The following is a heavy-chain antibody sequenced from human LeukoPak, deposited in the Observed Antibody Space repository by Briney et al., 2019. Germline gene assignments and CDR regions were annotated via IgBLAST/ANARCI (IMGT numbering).Heavy chain of an antibody. Sequence: SETLSLTCTVSGGSISSYYWSWIRQPPGKGLGWIGYIYYSGTTNYNPSLKSRVTISVDTSKNQFSLRLSSVTAADTAVYYCARGMYIAAAQYGYWGQGTLVTVSS. D-gene: IGHD6-13*01. CDR3: ARGMYIAAAQYGY. CDR1: GGSISSYY. J-gene: IGHJ4*02. CDR2: IYYSGTT. V-gene: IGHV4-59*01.